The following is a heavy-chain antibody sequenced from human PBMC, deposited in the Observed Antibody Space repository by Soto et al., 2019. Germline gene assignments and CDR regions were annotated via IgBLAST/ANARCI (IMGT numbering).Heavy chain of an antibody. V-gene: IGHV3-9*01. CDR2: ISWNSGSI. Sequence: HPGGSLRLSCAACGFTFDDYAMHWVRQAPGKGLEWVSGISWNSGSIGYADSVKGRFTISRDNAKNSLYLQMNSLRAEDTALYYCAKEGLKPNMVRGVIMFPLGSWFDPWGQGTLVTVSS. CDR1: GFTFDDYA. D-gene: IGHD3-10*01. CDR3: AKEGLKPNMVRGVIMFPLGSWFDP. J-gene: IGHJ5*02.